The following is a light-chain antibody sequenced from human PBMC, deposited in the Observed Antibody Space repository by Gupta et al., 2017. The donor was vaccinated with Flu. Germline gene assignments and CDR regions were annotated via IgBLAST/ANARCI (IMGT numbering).Light chain of an antibody. CDR3: QSYDHSNPWV. Sequence: NFMLTQPHSVSASPGKTVTISCTRSSGSIASNYVQWYQQRPGSAPTTVIYEDTQRPSGVPDRFSGSIDRSTNSASRTISRLKTEDEADYYGQSYDHSNPWVCGGGTKLTIL. J-gene: IGLJ3*02. CDR2: EDT. V-gene: IGLV6-57*03. CDR1: SGSIASNY.